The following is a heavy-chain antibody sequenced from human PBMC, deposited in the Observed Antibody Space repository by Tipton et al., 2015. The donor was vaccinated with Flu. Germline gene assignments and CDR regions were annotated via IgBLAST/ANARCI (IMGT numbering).Heavy chain of an antibody. D-gene: IGHD6-19*01. CDR1: GASISSRSYY. Sequence: LRLSCTVSGASISSRSYYWGWIRQPPGKGLEWIGCIYSSGSTYYNPSLKSRVTISLDTSKNQFSLKLSSVTAADTAVYYCAREKDSSGSENFQHWGQRTFVTVPT. CDR2: IYSSGST. CDR3: AREKDSSGSENFQH. V-gene: IGHV4-39*07. J-gene: IGHJ1*01.